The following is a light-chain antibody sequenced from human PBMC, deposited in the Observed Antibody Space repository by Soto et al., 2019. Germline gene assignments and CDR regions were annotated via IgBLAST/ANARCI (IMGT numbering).Light chain of an antibody. J-gene: IGLJ3*02. V-gene: IGLV1-40*01. CDR3: QSYDGSLSGWGV. CDR1: SSNIGAGYD. Sequence: QSVLTQPPSVSGAPGQRVTISCTGSSSNIGAGYDVHWYQQLPGAAPKLLIFANANRPSGVPERFSGSKSGTSASLAITGLQAGDEADYYCQSYDGSLSGWGVFGGGTKLTVL. CDR2: ANA.